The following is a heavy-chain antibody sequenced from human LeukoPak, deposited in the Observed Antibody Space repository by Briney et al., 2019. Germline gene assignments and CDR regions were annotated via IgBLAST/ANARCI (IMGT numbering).Heavy chain of an antibody. CDR3: ASLIVGATLTDDY. D-gene: IGHD1-26*01. Sequence: ASVKVSCKXSGYTFTSYDINWVQQATGQGLEWMGWMNPNSGNTGYAQKFQGRVTMTRNTSISTAYMELSSLRSEDTAVYYCASLIVGATLTDDYWGQGTLVTVSS. CDR1: GYTFTSYD. CDR2: MNPNSGNT. J-gene: IGHJ4*02. V-gene: IGHV1-8*01.